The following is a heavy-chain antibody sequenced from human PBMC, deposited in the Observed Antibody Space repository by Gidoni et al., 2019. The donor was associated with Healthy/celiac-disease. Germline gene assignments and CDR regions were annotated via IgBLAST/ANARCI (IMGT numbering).Heavy chain of an antibody. J-gene: IGHJ6*02. D-gene: IGHD1-1*01. CDR3: AKDFRSRRDGILGGDGMDV. V-gene: IGHV3-23*01. Sequence: GRFTISRDNSKNTLYLQMNSLRAEDTAVYYCAKDFRSRRDGILGGDGMDVWGQGTTVTVSS.